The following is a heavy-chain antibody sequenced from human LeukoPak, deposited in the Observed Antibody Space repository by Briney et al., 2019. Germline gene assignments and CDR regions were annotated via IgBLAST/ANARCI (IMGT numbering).Heavy chain of an antibody. CDR3: AKVVVAATQHFDY. CDR1: GFTFSSYA. Sequence: PGGSLRLSCAASGFTFSSYAMTWVRQALGKGLEWVSAIGGSGGSTYYADSVKGRFTISRDNSKNTLYLQMNSLRAEDTAVYYCAKVVVAATQHFDYWGQGTLVTVSS. D-gene: IGHD2-15*01. V-gene: IGHV3-23*01. CDR2: IGGSGGST. J-gene: IGHJ4*02.